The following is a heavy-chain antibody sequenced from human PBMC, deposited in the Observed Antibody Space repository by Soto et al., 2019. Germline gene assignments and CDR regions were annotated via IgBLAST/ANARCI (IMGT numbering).Heavy chain of an antibody. V-gene: IGHV1-18*04. CDR1: GYTFTSYG. Sequence: GASVKVSCKASGYTFTSYGISWVRQAPGQGLEWMGWISAYNGNTNYAQKLQGRVTMTTDTYTSTAYMELRSLRSDDTAVYYCARDLTYSSSWYNYYYYYYGMDVWGQGNTVTVSS. CDR2: ISAYNGNT. D-gene: IGHD6-13*01. CDR3: ARDLTYSSSWYNYYYYYYGMDV. J-gene: IGHJ6*02.